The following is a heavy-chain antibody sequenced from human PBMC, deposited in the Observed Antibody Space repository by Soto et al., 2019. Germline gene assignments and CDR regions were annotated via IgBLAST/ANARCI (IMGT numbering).Heavy chain of an antibody. J-gene: IGHJ4*02. CDR3: ARDRGPAGFDY. CDR1: GFTFSSYE. Sequence: GSLSLSCAASGFTFSSYEMNWVRQAPGKGLEWVSYISSSGSTIYYADSVKGRFTISRDNAKNSLYLQMNSLRAEDTAVYYCARDRGPAGFDYWGQGTLVTVSS. V-gene: IGHV3-48*03. CDR2: ISSSGSTI. D-gene: IGHD6-19*01.